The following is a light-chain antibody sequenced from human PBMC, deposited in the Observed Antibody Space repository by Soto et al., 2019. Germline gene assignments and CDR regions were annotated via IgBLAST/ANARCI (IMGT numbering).Light chain of an antibody. CDR2: AAS. CDR1: QTISDW. Sequence: DIQMTQSPSTLSASIGDRVTITCRASQTISDWLAWHQQKPGKAPKLLIYAASTLQSGVPSRFSGSGSGTDFTLTISCLQSEDFAVYYCQQYGSSVTFGQGTRLEIK. J-gene: IGKJ5*01. CDR3: QQYGSSVT. V-gene: IGKV1-5*01.